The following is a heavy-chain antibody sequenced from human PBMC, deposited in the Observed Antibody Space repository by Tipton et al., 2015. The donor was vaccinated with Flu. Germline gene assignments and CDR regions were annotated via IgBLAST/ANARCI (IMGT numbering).Heavy chain of an antibody. V-gene: IGHV4-38-2*02. CDR3: AKDWATGDIQNWFDP. D-gene: IGHD2-21*02. CDR2: MFHSGTG. J-gene: IGHJ5*02. Sequence: TLSLTCAVTGYSVTSGYYWGWIRQPPGKGLEWIGSMFHSGTGYYNPSLRSRVTISVDTSKNQFSLNLRSVTAADTAVYYCAKDWATGDIQNWFDPWGQGALVTVST. CDR1: GYSVTSGYY.